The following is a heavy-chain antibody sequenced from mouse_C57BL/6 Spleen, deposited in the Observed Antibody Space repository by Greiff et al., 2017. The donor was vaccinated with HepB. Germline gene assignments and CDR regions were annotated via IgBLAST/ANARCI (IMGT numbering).Heavy chain of an antibody. CDR3: TRGICEDDDGFAY. D-gene: IGHD2-4*01. V-gene: IGHV6-6*01. CDR2: IRNKANNHAT. Sequence: EVKLVESGGGLVQPGGSMKLSCAASGFTFSDAWMDWVRQSPEKGLEWVAEIRNKANNHATYYAVSVKGRFTSSRDDSKSGVYLQMNSLRAEDTGIYYCTRGICEDDDGFAYWGQGTLVTVSA. CDR1: GFTFSDAW. J-gene: IGHJ3*01.